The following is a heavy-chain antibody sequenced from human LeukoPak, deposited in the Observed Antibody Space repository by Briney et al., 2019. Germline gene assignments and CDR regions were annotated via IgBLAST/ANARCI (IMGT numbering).Heavy chain of an antibody. V-gene: IGHV3-9*01. CDR3: AKDMGDSGWFDAFDI. CDR1: GFTFDDYA. J-gene: IGHJ3*02. D-gene: IGHD6-19*01. Sequence: GRSLRLSCAASGFTFDDYAMHWVRQAPGKGLEWVSGISWNSGSIGYADSVKGRFTISRDNAKNSLYLQMNSLRAEDTALHYCAKDMGDSGWFDAFDIWGQGTMVTVSS. CDR2: ISWNSGSI.